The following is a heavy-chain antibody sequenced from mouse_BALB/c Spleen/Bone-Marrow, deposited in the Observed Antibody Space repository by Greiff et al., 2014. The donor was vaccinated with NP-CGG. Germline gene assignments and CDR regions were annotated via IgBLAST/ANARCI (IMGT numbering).Heavy chain of an antibody. CDR1: GYTFTTYW. CDR3: TRWDGNYLYWYFDV. V-gene: IGHV1-69*02. Sequence: QVQLQQSGAELVRPGASVKLSRKASGYTFTTYWIHWVKQRPGQGLEWIGNIYPSDSYTNYNQKFKDKATLTVDKSSSTAYMQLSSPTSEDSAVYYCTRWDGNYLYWYFDVWGAGTTVTVSS. CDR2: IYPSDSYT. D-gene: IGHD2-1*01. J-gene: IGHJ1*01.